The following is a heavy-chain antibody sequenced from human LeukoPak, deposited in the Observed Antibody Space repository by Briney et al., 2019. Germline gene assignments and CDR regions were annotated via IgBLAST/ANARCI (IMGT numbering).Heavy chain of an antibody. CDR2: INSDGSST. D-gene: IGHD2-2*01. CDR3: AKDRDIVVVPAAGEFDY. J-gene: IGHJ4*02. V-gene: IGHV3-74*01. CDR1: GFTFSSYW. Sequence: PGRSLRLSCAASGFTFSSYWMDWVRPAPGKGLVWVSRINSDGSSTSYADSVKGRFTISRDNAKNTLYLQMNSLRAEDTAVYYCAKDRDIVVVPAAGEFDYWGQGTLVTVSS.